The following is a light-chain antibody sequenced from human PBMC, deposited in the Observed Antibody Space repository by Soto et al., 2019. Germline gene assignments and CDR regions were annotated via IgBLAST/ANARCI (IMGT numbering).Light chain of an antibody. CDR2: EVS. Sequence: QSALTQPASVSGSPGQSITISCTGTSSDVGRYNFVSWYQQHPGKAPKVLIYEVSKRPSGVSDRFSGSKSGNTASLTISGLQGEDEGDYYCSSYALSRTLVFGGGTKVTVL. CDR1: SSDVGRYNF. V-gene: IGLV2-23*02. CDR3: SSYALSRTLV. J-gene: IGLJ2*01.